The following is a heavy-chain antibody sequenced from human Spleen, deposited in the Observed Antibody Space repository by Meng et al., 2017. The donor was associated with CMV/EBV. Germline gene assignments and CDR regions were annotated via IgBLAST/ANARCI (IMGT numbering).Heavy chain of an antibody. CDR2: ISYDGSNK. CDR1: GFTCSSYA. Sequence: VQLVEAGAGVGQPGRSLRLPCAASGFTCSSYAMHWVRQDPGKGLEWVAVISYDGSNKYYADSVKGRFTISRDNSKNTLYLQMNSLRAEDTAVYYCARSYALDYWGQGTLVTVSS. CDR3: ARSYALDY. V-gene: IGHV3-30-3*01. J-gene: IGHJ4*02. D-gene: IGHD1-26*01.